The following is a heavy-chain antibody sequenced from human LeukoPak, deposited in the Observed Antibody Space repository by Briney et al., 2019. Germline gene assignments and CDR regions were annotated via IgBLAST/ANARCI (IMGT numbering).Heavy chain of an antibody. J-gene: IGHJ5*02. CDR1: GYTFTSYY. D-gene: IGHD6-13*01. Sequence: ASVKVSCKASGYTFTSYYMHWVRQAPGQGLEWMGIINPSGGSTSYAQKFQGRVTMTRDMSTSTVYMELSSLRSEDTAVYYCARDGSSSGYKEGWFDPWGQGTLVTVSS. CDR3: ARDGSSSGYKEGWFDP. CDR2: INPSGGST. V-gene: IGHV1-46*01.